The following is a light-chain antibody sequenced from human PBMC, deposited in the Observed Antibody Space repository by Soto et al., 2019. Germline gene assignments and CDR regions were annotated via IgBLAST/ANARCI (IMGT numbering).Light chain of an antibody. CDR3: QSYYSILGGFYA. J-gene: IGLJ1*01. CDR1: SSNIGADYG. Sequence: QPVLTQPPSLSGAPGQTVTISCTGRSSNIGADYGVRWYQHLPVTAPKLLVFGVNSRPSGVPDRFCGSTSGTSASLAIAGLQAEDEPDYYCQSYYSILGGFYAFGTGTKLTVL. CDR2: GVN. V-gene: IGLV1-40*01.